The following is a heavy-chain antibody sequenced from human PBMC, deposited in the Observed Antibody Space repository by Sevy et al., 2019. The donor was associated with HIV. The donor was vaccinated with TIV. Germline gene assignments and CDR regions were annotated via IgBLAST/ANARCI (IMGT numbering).Heavy chain of an antibody. D-gene: IGHD3-16*02. CDR3: ARNVWGTFRYDDF. J-gene: IGHJ4*02. V-gene: IGHV3-48*02. CDR2: ISGDTRTT. Sequence: GGSLRLSCSASGFTFSNNGMDWVRQAPGKGLEWISYISGDTRTTYYADSVRGRFSVSRDNAKNSLFLHMNSLRDDDTAVYYCARNVWGTFRYDDFWGQGTLVTVSS. CDR1: GFTFSNNG.